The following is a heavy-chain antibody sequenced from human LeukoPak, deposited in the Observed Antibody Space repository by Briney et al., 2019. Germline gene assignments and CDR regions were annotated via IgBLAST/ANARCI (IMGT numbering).Heavy chain of an antibody. V-gene: IGHV3-11*01. CDR2: ISSSGSTI. CDR1: GFTFSDYY. CDR3: ATYGSGSYYNIVLDY. D-gene: IGHD3-10*01. J-gene: IGHJ4*02. Sequence: GGSLRLSCAASGFTFSDYYMSWIRQAPGKGLEWVSYISSSGSTIYYADSVKGRFTISRDNAKNSLYLQMNSLRAEDTAVYYCATYGSGSYYNIVLDYWGQGTLVTVSS.